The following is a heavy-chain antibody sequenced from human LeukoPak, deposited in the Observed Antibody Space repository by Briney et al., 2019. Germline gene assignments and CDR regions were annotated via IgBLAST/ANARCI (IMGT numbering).Heavy chain of an antibody. CDR2: ITTGDGNT. V-gene: IGHV3-23*01. CDR3: ARYYYDNTGYYYFDY. Sequence: GGSLRLSCTASGFTFSSYTMTWVRQAPGKGLKWVSTITTGDGNTYYADSVKGRFTISRDNSKNTLYLQMDSLRAEDTAVYYCARYYYDNTGYYYFDYWGQGTLVTVSS. D-gene: IGHD3-22*01. J-gene: IGHJ4*02. CDR1: GFTFSSYT.